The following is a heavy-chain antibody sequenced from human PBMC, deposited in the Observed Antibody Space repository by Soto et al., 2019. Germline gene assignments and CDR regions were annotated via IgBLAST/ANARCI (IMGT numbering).Heavy chain of an antibody. J-gene: IGHJ4*02. CDR2: ISGSGGST. D-gene: IGHD3-22*01. Sequence: GGSLRLSCAASGFTFSSYAMSWVRQAPGKGLEWVSAISGSGGSTYYADSVKGRFTISRDNSKNTLYLQMNSLRAEDTAVYYCAKSPGRITMIVEYYFDYWGQGTLVTVSS. V-gene: IGHV3-23*01. CDR3: AKSPGRITMIVEYYFDY. CDR1: GFTFSSYA.